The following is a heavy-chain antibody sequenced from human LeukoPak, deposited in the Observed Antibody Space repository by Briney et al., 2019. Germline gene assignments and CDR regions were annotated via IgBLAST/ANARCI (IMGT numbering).Heavy chain of an antibody. CDR3: ARKAYGLDV. CDR2: IKQDGSEK. J-gene: IGHJ6*04. CDR1: AFTFSSYW. V-gene: IGHV3-7*03. Sequence: AGSLRLSCAPSAFTFSSYWMSWVRQAPRKGLEWEANIKQDGSEKYYMDSVKGRFTISRDNGKNSLYLQMNSLRAEDTAVYYCARKAYGLDVWGKGTTVTVSS.